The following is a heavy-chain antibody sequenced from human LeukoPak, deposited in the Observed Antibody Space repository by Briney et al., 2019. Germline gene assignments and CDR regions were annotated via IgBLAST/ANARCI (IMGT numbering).Heavy chain of an antibody. CDR3: AREPHSGSYYGY. D-gene: IGHD1-26*01. Sequence: ASVKVPCKASGGTFSSYAISWVRQAPGQGLEWMGGIIPIFGTANYAQKFQGRVTITADESTSTAYMELSSLRSEDTAVYYCAREPHSGSYYGYWGQGALVTVSS. CDR1: GGTFSSYA. J-gene: IGHJ4*02. CDR2: IIPIFGTA. V-gene: IGHV1-69*13.